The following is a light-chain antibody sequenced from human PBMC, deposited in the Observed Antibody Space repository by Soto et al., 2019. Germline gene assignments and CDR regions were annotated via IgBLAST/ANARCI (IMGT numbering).Light chain of an antibody. CDR2: WAS. Sequence: DIVMTQSPDSLAVSLGERATINCKSSQSVLFSSNNNNYLAWYQQKPGQPPKLLIYWASTRESGVPDRFSGSGSGTNFTLTISSLQAADVAVYYCQQYYSTPLTFGPGTKVDIK. CDR3: QQYYSTPLT. CDR1: QSVLFSSNNNNY. J-gene: IGKJ3*01. V-gene: IGKV4-1*01.